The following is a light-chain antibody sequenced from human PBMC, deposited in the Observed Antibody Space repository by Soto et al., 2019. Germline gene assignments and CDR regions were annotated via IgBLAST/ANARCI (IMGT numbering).Light chain of an antibody. J-gene: IGLJ2*01. CDR1: SNDVGGYNY. CDR2: EVS. V-gene: IGLV2-14*01. Sequence: QSALTQPASVSGSPGQSISISCTGSSNDVGGYNYVSWYQHHPGKAPKLMIFEVSARPSGVSNRFSGSKSGNTASLTISGLQAEDEAYYYCSSHSGSSTLVVFGGGTQLTVL. CDR3: SSHSGSSTLVV.